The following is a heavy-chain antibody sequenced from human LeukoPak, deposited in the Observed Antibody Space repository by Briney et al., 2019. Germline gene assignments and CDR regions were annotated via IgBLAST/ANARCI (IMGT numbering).Heavy chain of an antibody. Sequence: SETLSLTCTVSGGSISSYYWSWIRQPPVKVLEWIGYIYYSGSTNYNPSLKSRVTISVDTSKNQFSLKLSSVTAADTAVYYCARWSGSRAYFDYWGQGTLVTVSS. CDR3: ARWSGSRAYFDY. J-gene: IGHJ4*02. CDR1: GGSISSYY. D-gene: IGHD3-10*01. V-gene: IGHV4-59*01. CDR2: IYYSGST.